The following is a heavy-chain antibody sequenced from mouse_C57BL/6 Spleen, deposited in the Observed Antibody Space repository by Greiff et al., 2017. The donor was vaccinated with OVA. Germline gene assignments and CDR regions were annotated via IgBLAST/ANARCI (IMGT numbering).Heavy chain of an antibody. CDR3: TPWDVAY. CDR2: INPNNGGT. J-gene: IGHJ3*01. D-gene: IGHD4-1*01. CDR1: GYTFTDYY. V-gene: IGHV1-26*01. Sequence: EVKLQQSGPELVKPGASVKISCKASGYTFTDYYMNWVKQSHGKSLEWIGDINPNNGGTSYNQKFKGKATLTVDKSSSTAYMELRSLTSEDSAVYYCTPWDVAYWGQGTLVTVSA.